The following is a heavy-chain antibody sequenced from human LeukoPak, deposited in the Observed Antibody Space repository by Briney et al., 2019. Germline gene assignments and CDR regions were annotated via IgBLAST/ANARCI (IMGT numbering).Heavy chain of an antibody. CDR2: INHSGST. CDR1: GGSFSGYY. D-gene: IGHD2-2*01. J-gene: IGHJ4*02. CDR3: ARTPSHCSSTSCYGFHFDY. Sequence: SETLSLTCAVYGGSFSGYYWSWIRQPPGKGLEWIGEINHSGSTNYNPSLKSRVTISVDTSKNQFSLKLCSVTAADTAVYYCARTPSHCSSTSCYGFHFDYWGQGTLVTVSS. V-gene: IGHV4-34*01.